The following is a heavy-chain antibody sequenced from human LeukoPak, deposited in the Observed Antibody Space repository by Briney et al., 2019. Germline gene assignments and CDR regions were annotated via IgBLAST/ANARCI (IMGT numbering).Heavy chain of an antibody. CDR1: GYTFTSSD. V-gene: IGHV1-8*01. CDR2: MNPNSGNT. D-gene: IGHD1-26*01. J-gene: IGHJ5*02. Sequence: ASVKVSCKASGYTFTSSDINWVRQATGQGLEWMGWMNPNSGNTGYAQKFQGRVTMTRDTPISTAYMELSSLRSEDTAVYYCATYSASSGRGVAPWGQGTLVTVSS. CDR3: ATYSASSGRGVAP.